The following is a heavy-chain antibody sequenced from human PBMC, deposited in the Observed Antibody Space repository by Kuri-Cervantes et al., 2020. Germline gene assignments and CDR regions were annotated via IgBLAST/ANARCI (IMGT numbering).Heavy chain of an antibody. Sequence: GESLKISCAASGFTFSSYAMHWVRQAPGKGLEWVAVISYDGSNKYYADSVKGRFTISRDNSKNTLYLQMNSLRDEDTAVYYCARAVHQLLIDYWGQGTLVTVSS. CDR2: ISYDGSNK. J-gene: IGHJ4*02. CDR3: ARAVHQLLIDY. D-gene: IGHD2-2*01. CDR1: GFTFSSYA. V-gene: IGHV3-30-3*01.